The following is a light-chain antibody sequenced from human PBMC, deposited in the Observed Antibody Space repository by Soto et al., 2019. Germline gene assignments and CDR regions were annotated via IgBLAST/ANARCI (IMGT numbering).Light chain of an antibody. V-gene: IGKV3-20*01. J-gene: IGKJ4*01. CDR3: HQYSNLPVT. CDR2: SAS. CDR1: QSVASSY. Sequence: EVVLTQSPGTLSLSPGERVTLSCRASQSVASSYLAWYQQKPGRAPRLLFYSASSRATGIPDRFSGSGSGTDFTLTISRLEPEDFAVYYCHQYSNLPVTFGGGTKVEIK.